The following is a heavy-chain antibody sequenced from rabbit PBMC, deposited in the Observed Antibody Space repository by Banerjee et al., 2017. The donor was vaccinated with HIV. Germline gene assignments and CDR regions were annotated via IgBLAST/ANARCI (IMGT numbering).Heavy chain of an antibody. J-gene: IGHJ3*01. CDR3: ARGDGNSSDL. CDR2: IYTGSNGNT. CDR1: GIDFTRYG. D-gene: IGHD8-1*01. Sequence: QEQLVESGGGLVQPGGSLKLSCKASGIDFTRYGVNWVRQAPGKGLEWIGCIYTGSNGNTYYANWAKGRFTFSKTSSTTVTLQMTSLTAADTATYFCARGDGNSSDLWGQGTLVTVS. V-gene: IGHV1S45*01.